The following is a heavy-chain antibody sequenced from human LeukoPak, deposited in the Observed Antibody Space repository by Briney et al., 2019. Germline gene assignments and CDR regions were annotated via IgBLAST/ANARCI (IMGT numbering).Heavy chain of an antibody. CDR1: GGTFSSYA. CDR3: AREGYCSGGSCFDY. D-gene: IGHD2-15*01. Sequence: SVKVSCKASGGTFSSYAISWVRQAPGQGLEWVGGIIPIFGTANYAQKFQGRVTITADKSTSTAYMELSSLRSEDTAVYYCAREGYCSGGSCFDYWGQGTLVTVSS. J-gene: IGHJ4*02. V-gene: IGHV1-69*06. CDR2: IIPIFGTA.